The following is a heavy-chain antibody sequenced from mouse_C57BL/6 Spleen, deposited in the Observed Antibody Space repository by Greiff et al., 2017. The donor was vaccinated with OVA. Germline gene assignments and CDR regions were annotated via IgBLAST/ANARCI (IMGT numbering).Heavy chain of an antibody. Sequence: QVQLQQSGAELVRPGSSVKLSCKASGYTFTSYWLHWVKQRPIQGLEWIGNIDPSDSETHYNQKFKDKATLTVDKSSSTAYMQLSSLTSEDSAVYYCARRGIYYGSSYYAMDYWGQGTSVTVSS. CDR2: IDPSDSET. J-gene: IGHJ4*01. D-gene: IGHD1-1*01. V-gene: IGHV1-52*01. CDR1: GYTFTSYW. CDR3: ARRGIYYGSSYYAMDY.